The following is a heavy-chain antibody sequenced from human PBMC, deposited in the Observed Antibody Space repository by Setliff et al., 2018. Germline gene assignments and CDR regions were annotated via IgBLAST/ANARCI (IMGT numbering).Heavy chain of an antibody. D-gene: IGHD2-8*01. Sequence: ASVKVSCKTSGYTFNDYGITWVRQAPGQGLEWMGWISPYSGNSCIAQKFHGRVTLTTDTTTSTAYMEMKNLGSDDTAVYYCSRLVRYCTKTTCQRASGGEFWGQGTLVTVSS. CDR3: SRLVRYCTKTTCQRASGGEF. CDR2: ISPYSGNS. CDR1: GYTFNDYG. J-gene: IGHJ4*02. V-gene: IGHV1-18*01.